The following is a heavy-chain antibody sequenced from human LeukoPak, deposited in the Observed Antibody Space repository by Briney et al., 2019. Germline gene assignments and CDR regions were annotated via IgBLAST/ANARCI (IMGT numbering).Heavy chain of an antibody. D-gene: IGHD4-17*01. J-gene: IGHJ5*02. CDR1: GYTFTSYG. CDR3: ARDKGYGDYDWFDP. V-gene: IGHV1-18*01. CDR2: ISAYNGNT. Sequence: ASVKVSCKASGYTFTSYGISWVRQAPAQGLEWMGWISAYNGNTNYAQKLQGRVTMTTDTSTSTAYMELRSLRSDDTAVYYCARDKGYGDYDWFDPWGQGTLVTVSS.